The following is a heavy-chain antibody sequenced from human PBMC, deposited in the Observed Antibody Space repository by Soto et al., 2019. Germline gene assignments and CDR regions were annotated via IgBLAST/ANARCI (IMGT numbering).Heavy chain of an antibody. CDR1: GDSVSSNGAA. D-gene: IGHD1-1*01. V-gene: IGHV6-1*01. CDR3: ARGHAGTMDV. CDR2: TYYRSKWNN. J-gene: IGHJ6*02. Sequence: SQTLSLTCAISGDSVSSNGAAWNLIRQSPSRGLQWLGRTYYRSKWNNDYAVSVESRITINPDTSKNQFSLQLNSVTPEDTAVYYCARGHAGTMDVWGQGTTVTVSS.